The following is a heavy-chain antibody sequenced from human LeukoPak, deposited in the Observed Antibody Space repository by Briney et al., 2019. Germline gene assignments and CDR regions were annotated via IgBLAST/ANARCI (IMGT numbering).Heavy chain of an antibody. CDR3: ATPLDYYDSSGYHQGGD. Sequence: GGSLRLSCAASGFTFSRYWMTWVRQAPGKGQEWVANIKEDGSKKNYVDSAKGRFTISRDNAKNSLYLQMNSLRAEDTAIYYCATPLDYYDSSGYHQGGDWGQGTLVTVSS. CDR1: GFTFSRYW. CDR2: IKEDGSKK. V-gene: IGHV3-7*03. D-gene: IGHD3-22*01. J-gene: IGHJ4*02.